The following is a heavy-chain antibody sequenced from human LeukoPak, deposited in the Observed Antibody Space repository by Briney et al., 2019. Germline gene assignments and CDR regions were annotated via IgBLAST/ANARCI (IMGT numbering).Heavy chain of an antibody. CDR2: IYYSGST. Sequence: SETLSLTCAVYGGSFSDYYWSWIRQHPGKGLEWIGHIYYSGSTNYNPSLKSRVSISEDTSKNQFSLKLSSVTAADTAVYYCARGLVYIAVAGTSGWFDPWGQGTLVTVSS. D-gene: IGHD6-19*01. CDR3: ARGLVYIAVAGTSGWFDP. CDR1: GGSFSDYY. V-gene: IGHV4-34*01. J-gene: IGHJ5*02.